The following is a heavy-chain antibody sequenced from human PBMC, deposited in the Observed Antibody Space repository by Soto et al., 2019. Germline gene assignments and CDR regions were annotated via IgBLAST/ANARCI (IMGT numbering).Heavy chain of an antibody. J-gene: IGHJ4*02. CDR2: IYWDDDK. D-gene: IGHD3-10*01. V-gene: IGHV2-5*02. Sequence: SGPTLVKPTQTLTLTCTLSGFSLSTTGMGVGWIRQPPGKALEWLALIYWDDDKRYSPSLKSRLTITKDTSKKQVVLTMTTMDPVDTATYYCARKYYYGSGNHFDYWGQGTLVTVSS. CDR1: GFSLSTTGMG. CDR3: ARKYYYGSGNHFDY.